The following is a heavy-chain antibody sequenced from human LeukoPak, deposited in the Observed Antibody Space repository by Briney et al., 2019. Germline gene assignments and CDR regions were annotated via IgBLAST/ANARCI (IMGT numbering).Heavy chain of an antibody. CDR2: IYSSRNI. CDR1: GGYSTNYQ. Sequence: SETLSLICSVSGGYSTNYQRSWIRQSPQKGLGWIGYIYSSRNIKYNSSLKRRVTISVDTSKNQFSLKLSSVTAADTAVYYCARALYGEGSYPGFDSWGQGILVIVSS. D-gene: IGHD3-10*01. J-gene: IGHJ5*01. CDR3: ARALYGEGSYPGFDS. V-gene: IGHV4-59*12.